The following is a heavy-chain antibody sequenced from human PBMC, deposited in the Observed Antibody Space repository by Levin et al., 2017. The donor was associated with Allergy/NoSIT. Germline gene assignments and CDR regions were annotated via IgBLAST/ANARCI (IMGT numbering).Heavy chain of an antibody. CDR1: GFSFSNYW. CDR3: SRESESPDY. J-gene: IGHJ4*02. CDR2: IGGDGSTT. Sequence: ASVKVSCTASGFSFSNYWMHWVRQAPGKGLVWVSHIGGDGSTTSYADSVKGRFTISRDNAKNTLYLQMNSLRAEDTAVYFCSRESESPDYWGQGTLVTVSS. V-gene: IGHV3-74*01.